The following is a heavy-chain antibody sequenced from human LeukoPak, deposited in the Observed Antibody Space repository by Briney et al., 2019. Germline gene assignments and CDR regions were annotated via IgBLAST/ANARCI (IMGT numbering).Heavy chain of an antibody. J-gene: IGHJ4*02. Sequence: GGSLRLSCAASGFTFSSYATSWVRQTPGKGLEWVSSITSSGESTNYADSVKGRFTISRDNSKNTLYLQMNSLRAEDTAVYFCAKRGWVWFGELWGQGTLVTVSS. CDR3: AKRGWVWFGEL. CDR1: GFTFSSYA. CDR2: ITSSGEST. V-gene: IGHV3-23*01. D-gene: IGHD3-10*01.